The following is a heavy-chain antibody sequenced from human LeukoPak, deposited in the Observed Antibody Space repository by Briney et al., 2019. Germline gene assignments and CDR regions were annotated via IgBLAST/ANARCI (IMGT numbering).Heavy chain of an antibody. J-gene: IGHJ4*02. V-gene: IGHV3-23*01. D-gene: IGHD4-11*01. CDR3: AKDRRATVTPLWY. Sequence: GGSLRLSCAASGFTFSSYAMNWVRQAPGKGLEWDSTISGSGVTTYYSDSVKGRFTISRDNSKNTLYLQMNSLRAEDTAVYYCAKDRRATVTPLWYWGQGTLVTVSS. CDR2: ISGSGVTT. CDR1: GFTFSSYA.